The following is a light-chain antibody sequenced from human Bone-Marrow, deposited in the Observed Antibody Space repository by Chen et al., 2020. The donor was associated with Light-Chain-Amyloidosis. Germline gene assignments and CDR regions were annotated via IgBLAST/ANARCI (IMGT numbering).Light chain of an antibody. CDR1: DLPTKY. V-gene: IGLV3-25*03. CDR3: QSADSSGTYEVI. CDR2: RDT. Sequence: SSELTQPTSVSVSPGQTARITGSGDDLPTKYAYWYQQKPGQAPVLVIHRDTERPSGISERFSGSSSGTTATLTISGVQAEDEADYHCQSADSSGTYEVIFGGGTKLTVL. J-gene: IGLJ2*01.